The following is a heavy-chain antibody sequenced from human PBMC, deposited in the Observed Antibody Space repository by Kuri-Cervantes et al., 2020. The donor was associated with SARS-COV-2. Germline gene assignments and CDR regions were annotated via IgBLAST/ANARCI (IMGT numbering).Heavy chain of an antibody. Sequence: GRLWRPPVSRAGFTFSDHWIHWVRQAPGKGLVWVSRINPDGSYTNNADSVKGRFTISRDNSKNTLYLQMNSLRAEDTAVYYCAKDYSNYPDYYYYGMDVWGQGTTVTVSS. V-gene: IGHV3-74*01. CDR1: GFTFSDHW. J-gene: IGHJ6*02. CDR3: AKDYSNYPDYYYYGMDV. CDR2: INPDGSYT. D-gene: IGHD4-11*01.